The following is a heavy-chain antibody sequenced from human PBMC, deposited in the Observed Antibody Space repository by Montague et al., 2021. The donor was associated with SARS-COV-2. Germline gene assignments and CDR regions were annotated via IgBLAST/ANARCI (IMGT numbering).Heavy chain of an antibody. CDR2: ISGGDTT. V-gene: IGHV3-53*04. CDR3: ARDVGSYSGRPGAFDI. J-gene: IGHJ3*02. CDR1: GLTVSANY. D-gene: IGHD2-21*01. Sequence: SLRLSCAAPGLTVSANYMNWVRQAPGKGLEWVSVISGGDTTYYADAVKGRFTISRHTSRNTLFLEMNSLTAEDTAVYYCARDVGSYSGRPGAFDIWGQGTLVTVAS.